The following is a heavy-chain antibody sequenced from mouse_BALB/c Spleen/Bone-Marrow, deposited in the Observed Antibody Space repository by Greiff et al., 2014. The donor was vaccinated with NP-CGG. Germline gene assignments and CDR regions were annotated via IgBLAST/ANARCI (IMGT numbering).Heavy chain of an antibody. D-gene: IGHD1-1*02. V-gene: IGHV1-87*01. CDR2: IYPGDGDT. J-gene: IGHJ2*01. CDR1: GYTFTSYW. Sequence: QVQLQQSGAELARPGASVKLSCKASGYTFTSYWMQWVKQRPGQGLEWIGAIYPGDGDTMYTQKFKGKATLTADKSSSTAYMQLSSLASEDSAVYYCASQGDYGSFDYWGQGTTLTVSS. CDR3: ASQGDYGSFDY.